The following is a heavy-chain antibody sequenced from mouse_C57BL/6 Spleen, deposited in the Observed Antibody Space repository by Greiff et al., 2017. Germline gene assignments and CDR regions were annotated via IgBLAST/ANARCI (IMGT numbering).Heavy chain of an antibody. J-gene: IGHJ1*03. V-gene: IGHV1-55*01. CDR2: IYPGSGST. CDR3: ASANDGYYGYFDG. D-gene: IGHD2-3*01. CDR1: GYTFTSYW. Sequence: QVQLQQPGAELVKPGASVKMSCKASGYTFTSYWITWVKQRPGQGLEWIGDIYPGSGSTNYNEKFKSKATLTVDTSTSTAYMQLSSLTSEAAAVXYCASANDGYYGYFDGWGTGTTVTVSS.